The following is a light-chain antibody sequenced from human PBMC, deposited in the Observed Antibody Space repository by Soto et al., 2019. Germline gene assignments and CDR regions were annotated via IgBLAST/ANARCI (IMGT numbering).Light chain of an antibody. CDR2: SAS. CDR3: QQYDDWPRT. Sequence: EIVMTQSPATLSVSPGETATLSCRASQRVGINLAWYQQKPGQAPRLLIYSASTRASGIPDRFSGSGSGTDFTLTISSLQSEDFAFFYCQQYDDWPRTFGQGTKVDIK. J-gene: IGKJ1*01. V-gene: IGKV3-15*01. CDR1: QRVGIN.